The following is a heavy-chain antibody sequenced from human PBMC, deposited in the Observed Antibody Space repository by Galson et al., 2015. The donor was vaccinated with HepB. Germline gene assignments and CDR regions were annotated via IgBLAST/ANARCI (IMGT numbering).Heavy chain of an antibody. V-gene: IGHV1-24*01. Sequence: SVKVSCKVSGYTLTELSMHWVRQAPGKGLEWMGGFDPEDGETIYAQKFQGRVTMTEDTSTDTAYMELSSLRSEDTAVYYCATGRQAHYCSSTSCRVTNWFDPWGQGTLVTVSS. CDR3: ATGRQAHYCSSTSCRVTNWFDP. D-gene: IGHD2-2*01. J-gene: IGHJ5*02. CDR1: GYTLTELS. CDR2: FDPEDGET.